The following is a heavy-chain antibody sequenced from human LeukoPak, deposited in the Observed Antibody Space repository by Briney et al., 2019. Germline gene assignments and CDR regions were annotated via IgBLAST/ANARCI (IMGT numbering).Heavy chain of an antibody. Sequence: SETLSLTCTVSGGSISSYYWSWIRQPPGKGLEWIGYIYYSGSTNHNPSLKSRVTISVDTSKNQFSLKLSSVTAADTAVYYCARSGGYSYGADRGMDVWGQGTTVTVSS. V-gene: IGHV4-59*01. CDR3: ARSGGYSYGADRGMDV. D-gene: IGHD5-18*01. J-gene: IGHJ6*02. CDR1: GGSISSYY. CDR2: IYYSGST.